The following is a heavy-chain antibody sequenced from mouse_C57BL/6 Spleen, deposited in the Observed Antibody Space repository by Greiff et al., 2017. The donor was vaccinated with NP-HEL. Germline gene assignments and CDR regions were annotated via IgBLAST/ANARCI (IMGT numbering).Heavy chain of an antibody. D-gene: IGHD1-1*01. CDR3: AGGDYGTWFAY. J-gene: IGHJ3*01. Sequence: EVQLQQSVAELVRPGASVKLSCTASGFNFKNTYMHWVKQRPEQGLEWIGRIDPANGNTKYDPKFQGKATITADTSSNTAYLQLSSLTSEDSAIYYCAGGDYGTWFAYWGQGTLVTVSA. V-gene: IGHV14-3*01. CDR1: GFNFKNTY. CDR2: IDPANGNT.